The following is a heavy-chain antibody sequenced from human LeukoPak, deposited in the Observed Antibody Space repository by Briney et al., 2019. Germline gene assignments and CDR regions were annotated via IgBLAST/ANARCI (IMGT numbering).Heavy chain of an antibody. D-gene: IGHD3-10*01. V-gene: IGHV4-59*02. J-gene: IGHJ4*02. CDR1: GGSVTSYY. Sequence: SETLSLTCTVSGGSVTSYYWSWIRQSPGKGLEWIGYMYYTGSTSYNPSLQSRVTISVDTSKNQFSLRLRSLTAADAAVYYCARVSSVGSLFDYWGQGTLVTVSS. CDR2: MYYTGST. CDR3: ARVSSVGSLFDY.